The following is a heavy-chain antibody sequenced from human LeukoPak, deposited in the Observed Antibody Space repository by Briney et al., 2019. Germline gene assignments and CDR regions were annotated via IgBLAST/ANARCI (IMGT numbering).Heavy chain of an antibody. CDR1: GFSFSYYD. J-gene: IGHJ4*02. Sequence: GGSLRLSCAASGFSFSYYDMNWVRQAPGKGLEWVASINGASAYIYYANSVRGRFTISRYNAKNSTYLQMNSLRPDDTAVYYCVRSFRWEARDYWGQGTLVAVSS. CDR3: VRSFRWEARDY. CDR2: INGASAYI. D-gene: IGHD1-26*01. V-gene: IGHV3-21*01.